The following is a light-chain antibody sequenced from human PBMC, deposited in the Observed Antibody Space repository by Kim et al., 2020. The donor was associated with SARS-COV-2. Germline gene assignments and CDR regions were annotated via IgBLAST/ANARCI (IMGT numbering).Light chain of an antibody. V-gene: IGKV3-20*01. CDR3: QQYGSSPLT. J-gene: IGKJ4*01. CDR2: GAS. Sequence: EIVLTQSPGTLSLSPGERATLSCRASQSVSSNYLAWYQQKPGQAPRLLLYGASSRATGIPDRFSGSGSGTDFTLTISRLEPEDFAVYYCQQYGSSPLTFGGGTKVDIK. CDR1: QSVSSNY.